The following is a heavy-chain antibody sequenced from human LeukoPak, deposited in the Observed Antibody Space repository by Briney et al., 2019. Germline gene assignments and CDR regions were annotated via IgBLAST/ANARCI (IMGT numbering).Heavy chain of an antibody. CDR1: GFTFSSYG. CDR2: ISYDGSNK. V-gene: IGHV3-30*18. D-gene: IGHD3-10*01. Sequence: GGSLRLSCAASGFTFSSYGMHWVRQAPGKGLEWVAVISYDGSNKYYADSVKGRFTISRDNSKNTLYLQMNSLRAEDTAVYYCAKDADYYGSGADFGYWGQGTLVTASS. CDR3: AKDADYYGSGADFGY. J-gene: IGHJ4*02.